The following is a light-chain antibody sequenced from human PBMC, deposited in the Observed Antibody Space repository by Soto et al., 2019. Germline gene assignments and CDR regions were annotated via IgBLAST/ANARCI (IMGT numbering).Light chain of an antibody. CDR2: AAA. Sequence: DIQMTQSPSSLSASVGDRVTITCRASENINKYLNWYQHKPGRAPRLLIYAAANLQGGVPSRFSGSGSGTDFTLTISILQPEDFATYYCKQSHSPLSVTFGGGTKV. CDR3: KQSHSPLSVT. CDR1: ENINKY. J-gene: IGKJ4*01. V-gene: IGKV1-39*01.